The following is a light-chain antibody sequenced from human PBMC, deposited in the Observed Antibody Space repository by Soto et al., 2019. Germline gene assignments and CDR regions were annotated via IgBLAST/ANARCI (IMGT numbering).Light chain of an antibody. J-gene: IGLJ2*01. V-gene: IGLV1-40*01. Sequence: QSVLTQPPSVSGAPGQRVTISCTGSSSNIGAGYDVHWYQQLPGTAPKLLIYGNNNRPSGVPDRFSGSKSGTSASLAITGLQAQDEADYYCQSYYCSLSGPLVFGGGTKLTVL. CDR1: SSNIGAGYD. CDR3: QSYYCSLSGPLV. CDR2: GNN.